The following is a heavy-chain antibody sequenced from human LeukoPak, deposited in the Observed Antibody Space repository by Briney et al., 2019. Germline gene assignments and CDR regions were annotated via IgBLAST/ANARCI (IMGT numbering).Heavy chain of an antibody. V-gene: IGHV4-59*01. CDR1: GGSISSYY. CDR3: AKLGMDAFDI. CDR2: IYYNGST. Sequence: SETLSLTCTVSGGSISSYYWSWIRQPPAKGLEWIGYIYYNGSTNYNPSLKSRVTVSVDTSKNQFSLKLSSVTAADTAVYYCAKLGMDAFDIWGQGTMVTVSS. D-gene: IGHD1-7*01. J-gene: IGHJ3*02.